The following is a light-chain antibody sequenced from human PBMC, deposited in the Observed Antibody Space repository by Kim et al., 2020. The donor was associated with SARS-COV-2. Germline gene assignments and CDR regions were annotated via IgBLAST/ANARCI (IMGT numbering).Light chain of an antibody. V-gene: IGKV3-11*01. CDR1: QSVATY. Sequence: PGERATLSCRASQSVATYLAWYQQKPGQAPRLLIYDASKRATGIPARFIGSGSGTDFTLTIGTLEPEDSAVYYCQQRGNFGQGTRLEIK. CDR2: DAS. J-gene: IGKJ5*01. CDR3: QQRGN.